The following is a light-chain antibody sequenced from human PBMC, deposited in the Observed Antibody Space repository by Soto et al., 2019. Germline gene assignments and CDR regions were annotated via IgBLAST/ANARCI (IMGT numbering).Light chain of an antibody. V-gene: IGKV1-5*01. Sequence: DIQMTQSPSTLSASVGDRVTITCRASLSITTWLAWYQQRPGEAPKLLIHDGSSLESGVPSRFSGSGSGTEFTLTISSLQPEDVATYYCQQYYVYWTFGQGTKVDIK. J-gene: IGKJ1*01. CDR3: QQYYVYWT. CDR1: LSITTW. CDR2: DGS.